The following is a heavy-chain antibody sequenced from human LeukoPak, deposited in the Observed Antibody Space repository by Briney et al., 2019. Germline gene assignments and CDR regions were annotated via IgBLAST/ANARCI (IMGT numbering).Heavy chain of an antibody. CDR1: GFTFSRYW. CDR3: AKRGNYYGSGSYYNTYYFDY. D-gene: IGHD3-10*01. J-gene: IGHJ4*02. V-gene: IGHV3-30*02. CDR2: IRYDGSNK. Sequence: GGSLRLSCAASGFTFSRYWMSWVRQAPGKGLEWVAFIRYDGSNKYYADSVKGRFTISRDNSKNALYLQMNSLRAEDTAVYYCAKRGNYYGSGSYYNTYYFDYWGQGTLVTVSS.